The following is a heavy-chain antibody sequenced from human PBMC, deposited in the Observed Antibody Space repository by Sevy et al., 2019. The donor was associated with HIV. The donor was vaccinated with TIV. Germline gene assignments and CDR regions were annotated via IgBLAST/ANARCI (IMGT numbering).Heavy chain of an antibody. J-gene: IGHJ4*02. CDR1: GFTFVTYA. CDR2: VSGSGATT. D-gene: IGHD6-13*01. Sequence: GGSLRLSCAASGFTFVTYAMNWVRQAPGKGLEWVSGVSGSGATTLYADSVKGRFSISRDNSKNTLYLQINSLRAEDTAVYYCARDAYSAARGSYYFDYWGQGTLVTVSS. CDR3: ARDAYSAARGSYYFDY. V-gene: IGHV3-23*01.